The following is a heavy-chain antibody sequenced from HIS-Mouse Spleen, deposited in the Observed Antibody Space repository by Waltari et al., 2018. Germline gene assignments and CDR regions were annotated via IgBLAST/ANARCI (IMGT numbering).Heavy chain of an antibody. CDR3: ARGYSNYVPYFDY. CDR2: GTAGDT. J-gene: IGHJ4*02. Sequence: GTAGDTYYPGSVKGRFTISRENAKNSLYLQMNSLRAGDTAVYYCARGYSNYVPYFDYWGQGTLVTVSS. D-gene: IGHD4-4*01. V-gene: IGHV3-13*01.